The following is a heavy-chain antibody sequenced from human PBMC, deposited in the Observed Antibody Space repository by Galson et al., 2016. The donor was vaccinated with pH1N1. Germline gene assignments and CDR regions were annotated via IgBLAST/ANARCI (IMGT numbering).Heavy chain of an antibody. D-gene: IGHD3-9*01. V-gene: IGHV3-30*18. CDR2: ISFDGSNK. Sequence: SLRLSCAASGFSFSNYGMHWVRQAPGKGPEWVAVISFDGSNKNYADSVRGRVTISRDNSKNTLFLLLDSLRPEDTAVYYCAKDRPQMMLRYFDWLLGDATDVWGQGTTVTVSS. J-gene: IGHJ6*02. CDR3: AKDRPQMMLRYFDWLLGDATDV. CDR1: GFSFSNYG.